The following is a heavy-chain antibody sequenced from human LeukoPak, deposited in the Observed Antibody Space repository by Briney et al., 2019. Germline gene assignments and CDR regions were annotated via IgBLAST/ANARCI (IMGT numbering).Heavy chain of an antibody. CDR2: ISYDGSNK. D-gene: IGHD2-15*01. CDR3: AKSGVLAAIGEYFDY. V-gene: IGHV3-30*18. Sequence: QPGGSLRLSCAASGFTFSSYGMFWVRQAPGKGLEWVAGISYDGSNKYYADSVKGRFTISRDNSKNTLYLQMNSLRAEDTAVYYCAKSGVLAAIGEYFDYWGQGTLVTASS. J-gene: IGHJ4*02. CDR1: GFTFSSYG.